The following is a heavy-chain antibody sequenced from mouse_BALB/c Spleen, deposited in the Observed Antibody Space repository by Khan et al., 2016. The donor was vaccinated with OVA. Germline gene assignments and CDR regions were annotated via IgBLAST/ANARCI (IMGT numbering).Heavy chain of an antibody. CDR2: INPRNGRT. Sequence: QVQLKQSGAELVKPGTSVKLSCKASGYTFTDYWIHWVKQRPGQGLEWIGEINPRNGRTNYNEKVKNKAILTVDKSSTTAYMQLSSLTSEDSTVDYGAREGYAYGSKRDFDFWGQGTTLTVSS. CDR1: GYTFTDYW. CDR3: AREGYAYGSKRDFDF. V-gene: IGHV1S81*02. D-gene: IGHD1-1*01. J-gene: IGHJ2*01.